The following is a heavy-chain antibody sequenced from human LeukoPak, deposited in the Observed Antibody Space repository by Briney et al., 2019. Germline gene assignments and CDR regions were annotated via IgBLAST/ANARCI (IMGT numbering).Heavy chain of an antibody. Sequence: SVKVSCKASGYTFTSYGISWVRQAPGQGLEWMGGIIPIFGTANYAQKFQGRVTITADKSTSTAYMELSSLRSEDTAVYYCARAGGYCSGGSCYSWFDPWGQGTLVTVSS. D-gene: IGHD2-15*01. V-gene: IGHV1-69*06. J-gene: IGHJ5*02. CDR2: IIPIFGTA. CDR1: GYTFTSYG. CDR3: ARAGGYCSGGSCYSWFDP.